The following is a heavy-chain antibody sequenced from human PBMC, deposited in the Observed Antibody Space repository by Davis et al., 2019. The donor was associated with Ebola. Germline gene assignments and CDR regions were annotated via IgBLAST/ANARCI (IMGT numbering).Heavy chain of an antibody. D-gene: IGHD1-7*01. V-gene: IGHV1-3*04. CDR1: EYTFTTYG. J-gene: IGHJ4*02. CDR2: INTGNGVT. CDR3: VRERTGTGNVDL. Sequence: ASVKVSCKASEYTFTTYGIHWVRQAPGQALEWLGWINTGNGVTVYSQSLEDRLTFSGDTSANTAYMELSGLRSEDTAVYYCVRERTGTGNVDLWGQGTLVTVSS.